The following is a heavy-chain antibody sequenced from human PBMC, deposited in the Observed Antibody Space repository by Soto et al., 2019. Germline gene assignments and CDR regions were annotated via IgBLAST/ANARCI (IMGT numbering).Heavy chain of an antibody. V-gene: IGHV4-39*01. CDR1: GGSVSSGNYF. D-gene: IGHD1-1*01. CDR3: AIRLSDYWNQGHAFDF. J-gene: IGHJ3*01. CDR2: IYYNGET. Sequence: QLQLQESGPGLVKPAETLSLKCAVSGGSVSSGNYFWGWIRQPPGKGLEWIGNIYYNGETYYSPSLKIRVTMSVDTAQNQFSPRLTSVTAADTAVYYCAIRLSDYWNQGHAFDFWGQGTLVTVSS.